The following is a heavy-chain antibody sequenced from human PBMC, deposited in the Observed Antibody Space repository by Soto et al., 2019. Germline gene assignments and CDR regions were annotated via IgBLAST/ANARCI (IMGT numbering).Heavy chain of an antibody. CDR3: ASARGWLWYYFDY. J-gene: IGHJ4*02. V-gene: IGHV3-23*01. CDR2: ISGSGGST. CDR1: GFTFSSYD. D-gene: IGHD5-18*01. Sequence: PGGSLRLSCAASGFTFSSYDLSRVRQAPGEGLEWVSAISGSGGSTYYADSVKGRFTISRDNSKNTLYLQMSSLRAEGTAVYYCASARGWLWYYFDYRDQGTLVIFSS.